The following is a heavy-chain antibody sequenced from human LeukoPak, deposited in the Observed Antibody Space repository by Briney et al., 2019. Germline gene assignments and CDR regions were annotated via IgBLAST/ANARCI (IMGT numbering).Heavy chain of an antibody. V-gene: IGHV3-11*03. Sequence: PGGSLRLSCAASGFTFSDYYMSWIRQAPGKGLEWVSYISSSSSYTNYADSVKGRFTISRDNAKNSLYLQMNSLRAEDTAVYYCARWRVTVTTFYYYYYGMDVWGQGTTVTVSS. CDR2: ISSSSSYT. CDR3: ARWRVTVTTFYYYYYGMDV. CDR1: GFTFSDYY. D-gene: IGHD4-17*01. J-gene: IGHJ6*02.